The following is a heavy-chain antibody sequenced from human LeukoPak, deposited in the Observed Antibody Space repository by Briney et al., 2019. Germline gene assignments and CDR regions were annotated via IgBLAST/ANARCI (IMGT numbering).Heavy chain of an antibody. Sequence: GGSLRLSCAASGFTFSSYGMSWVRQAPGKGLEWVSGISGSGGSTYYADSVKGRFTISRDNSKNTLYLQMNSLRAEDTAIYYCARSLPLGYYYYMDVWGKGTTVTISS. CDR1: GFTFSSYG. V-gene: IGHV3-23*01. J-gene: IGHJ6*03. CDR2: ISGSGGST. CDR3: ARSLPLGYYYYMDV.